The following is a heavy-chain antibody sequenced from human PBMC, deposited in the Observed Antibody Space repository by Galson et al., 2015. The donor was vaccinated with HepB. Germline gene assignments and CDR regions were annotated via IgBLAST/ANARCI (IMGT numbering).Heavy chain of an antibody. CDR1: GFSPHDHA. CDR3: VRVGDDFWGGFYD. CDR2: ISWNSGSL. J-gene: IGHJ4*02. V-gene: IGHV3-9*02. Sequence: SLRLSCATSGFSPHDHAIHWVRQPPGKGLEWVSGISWNSGSLGYADSEKGRFTISRDNGQNVVYLQMNNLRIEDTALYHCVRVGDDFWGGFYDWGQGTLVTVSS. D-gene: IGHD3-3*01.